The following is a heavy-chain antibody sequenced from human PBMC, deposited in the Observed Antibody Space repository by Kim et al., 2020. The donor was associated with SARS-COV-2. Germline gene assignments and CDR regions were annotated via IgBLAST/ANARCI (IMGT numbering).Heavy chain of an antibody. D-gene: IGHD2-2*01. V-gene: IGHV3-23*01. J-gene: IGHJ6*02. Sequence: VKGRFTISSDNSKTTLYLQMNSLRAEDTAVYYCAKSRGSAVYYYYYGMDVWGQGTTVTVSS. CDR3: AKSRGSAVYYYYYGMDV.